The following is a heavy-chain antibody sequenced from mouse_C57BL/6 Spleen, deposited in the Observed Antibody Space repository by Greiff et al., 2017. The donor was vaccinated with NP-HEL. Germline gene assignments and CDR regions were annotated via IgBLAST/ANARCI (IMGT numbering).Heavy chain of an antibody. CDR2: IDPETGGT. V-gene: IGHV1-15*01. CDR3: TRSRSLFDY. J-gene: IGHJ2*01. CDR1: GYTFTDYE. Sequence: SGAELVRPGASVTLSCKASGYTFTDYEMHWVKQTPVHGLEWIGAIDPETGGTAYNQKFKGKAILTADKSSSTAYMELRSLTSEDSAVYYCTRSRSLFDYWGQGTTLTVSS. D-gene: IGHD6-2*01.